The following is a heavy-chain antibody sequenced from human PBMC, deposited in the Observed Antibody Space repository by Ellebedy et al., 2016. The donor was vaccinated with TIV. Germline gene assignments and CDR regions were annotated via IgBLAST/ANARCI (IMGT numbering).Heavy chain of an antibody. V-gene: IGHV1-2*02. CDR3: ARGDRFGIGGDDY. Sequence: ASVKVSCKASGYTFTGYYMHWVRQAPGQGLEWMGWINPNSGGTNYAQKFQGRVTMTTDTSTSTAYMELSSLRSEDTAVYYCARGDRFGIGGDDYWGQGTLVTVSS. J-gene: IGHJ4*02. D-gene: IGHD4-17*01. CDR1: GYTFTGYY. CDR2: INPNSGGT.